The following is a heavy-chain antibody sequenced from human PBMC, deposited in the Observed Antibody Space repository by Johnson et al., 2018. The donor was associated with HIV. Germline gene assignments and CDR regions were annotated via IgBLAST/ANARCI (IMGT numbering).Heavy chain of an antibody. D-gene: IGHD2-21*01. J-gene: IGHJ3*01. CDR1: GFAFRTYW. V-gene: IGHV3-74*03. CDR2: IYNDGSRT. Sequence: VQLVESGGGLVQPGGSLRLSCAASGFAFRTYWMVWVRQVPGKRPVWVARIYNDGSRTTYADSVRGRFTISRDNAKYTVDLKMNSLRVEDTAVYYCAKVDCGGDTCAGYDPFDLWGQGTLVTVSS. CDR3: AKVDCGGDTCAGYDPFDL.